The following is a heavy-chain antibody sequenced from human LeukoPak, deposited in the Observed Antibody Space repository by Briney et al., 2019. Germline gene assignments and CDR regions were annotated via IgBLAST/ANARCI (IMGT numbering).Heavy chain of an antibody. CDR1: GFTFSSYS. Sequence: GGSLRLSCAASGFTFSSYSMNWVRQAPGKGLEWVSSICSSSSYIYYADSVKGRFTISRDNAKNSLYLQMNSLRAEDTAVYYCARDREREYYDILTGYYTSWFDPWGQGTLVTVSS. CDR2: ICSSSSYI. V-gene: IGHV3-21*01. J-gene: IGHJ5*02. CDR3: ARDREREYYDILTGYYTSWFDP. D-gene: IGHD3-9*01.